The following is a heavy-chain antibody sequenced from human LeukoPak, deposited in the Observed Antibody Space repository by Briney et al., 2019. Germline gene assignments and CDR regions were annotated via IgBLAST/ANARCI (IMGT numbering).Heavy chain of an antibody. V-gene: IGHV4-59*08. Sequence: SETLSLTCTVSGGSISNYYWSWLRQPPGKGLEWIGYIHYSGSTNYNPSLKSRVTMSVDTSRNQFSLKLSSVTAADTAVYYCARHQGSTGSAFFYFEYWGQGTLVVVSS. J-gene: IGHJ4*02. CDR3: ARHQGSTGSAFFYFEY. D-gene: IGHD2-8*02. CDR1: GGSISNYY. CDR2: IHYSGST.